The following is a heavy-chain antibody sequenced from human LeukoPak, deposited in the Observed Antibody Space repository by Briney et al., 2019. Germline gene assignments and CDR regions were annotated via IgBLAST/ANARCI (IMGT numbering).Heavy chain of an antibody. Sequence: GGSLRLSCAASGFIFDDYAMHWVRQAPGKGLEWVSGISWNSGSIGYADSVKGRFTISRDNAKNSLYLQMNSLRAEDAALYYCAKDRDYSSSGASVDYWGQGTLVTVSS. J-gene: IGHJ4*02. CDR1: GFIFDDYA. CDR2: ISWNSGSI. D-gene: IGHD6-6*01. CDR3: AKDRDYSSSGASVDY. V-gene: IGHV3-9*01.